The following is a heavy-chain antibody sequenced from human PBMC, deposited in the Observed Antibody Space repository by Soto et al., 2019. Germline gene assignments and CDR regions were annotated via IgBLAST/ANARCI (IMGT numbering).Heavy chain of an antibody. CDR3: AKDPYYYYGMDV. CDR2: ISYDGSNK. CDR1: GFTFSSYG. Sequence: GGSLRLSCAASGFTFSSYGMHWVRQAPGKGLEWVAVISYDGSNKYYAESVKGRFTISRDNSKNTLYLQMNSLRAEDTAAYYCAKDPYYYYGMDVWGQGTTVTVSS. V-gene: IGHV3-30*18. J-gene: IGHJ6*02.